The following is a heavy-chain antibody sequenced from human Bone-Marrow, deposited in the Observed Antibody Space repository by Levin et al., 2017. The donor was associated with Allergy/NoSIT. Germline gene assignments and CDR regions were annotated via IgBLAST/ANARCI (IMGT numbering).Heavy chain of an antibody. CDR1: GFTFSNYW. D-gene: IGHD4-11*01. CDR2: IKQDGSDK. J-gene: IGHJ5*02. CDR3: ARDTTVGGEA. Sequence: GGSLRLSCVASGFTFSNYWMTWVRQPPGKGLEWVANIKQDGSDKFYAESVKGRFTISRDNAKNSLFLQMNYLGTDDTAVYFCARDTTVGGEAWGQGTLVTVSS. V-gene: IGHV3-7*03.